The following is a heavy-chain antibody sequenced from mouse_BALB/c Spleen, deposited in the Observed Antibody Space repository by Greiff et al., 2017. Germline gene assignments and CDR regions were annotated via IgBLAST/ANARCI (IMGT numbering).Heavy chain of an antibody. CDR3: NAVGSGFDY. J-gene: IGHJ2*01. V-gene: IGHV14-4*02. CDR2: IDPENGYT. Sequence: VQLQQSGAELVRSGASVKLSCTASGFNIKDYYMHWVKQSPEQGLEWIGWIDPENGYTEYAPKFQGKATMTADTSSNTAYLQLSSLTSEDTAVYYCNAVGSGFDYWGQGTTLTVSS. D-gene: IGHD4-1*01. CDR1: GFNIKDYY.